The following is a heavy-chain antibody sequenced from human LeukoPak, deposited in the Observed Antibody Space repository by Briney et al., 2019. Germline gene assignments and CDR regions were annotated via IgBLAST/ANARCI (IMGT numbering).Heavy chain of an antibody. CDR3: AKGYYDSSGYYPAAHDY. Sequence: PGGSLRLSCAASGFTFSSYAMSWVRQAPGKGLEWVSAISGSGGSTYYADSVKGRFTISRDNSKNTLYLQVNSLRAEDTAVYYCAKGYYDSSGYYPAAHDYWGQGTLVTVSS. CDR1: GFTFSSYA. D-gene: IGHD3-22*01. CDR2: ISGSGGST. V-gene: IGHV3-23*01. J-gene: IGHJ4*02.